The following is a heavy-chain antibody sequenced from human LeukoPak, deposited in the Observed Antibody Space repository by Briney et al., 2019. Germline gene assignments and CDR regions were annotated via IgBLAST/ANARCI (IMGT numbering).Heavy chain of an antibody. D-gene: IGHD3-10*01. CDR3: ARAPTMVRGVYFDY. CDR1: GYTVSSNY. V-gene: IGHV3-53*01. CDR2: IYSGGST. Sequence: PGGSLRLSCAASGYTVSSNYMSWVRQAPGKGLEWVSVIYSGGSTYYADSAKGRFTISRDNSKNTLYLQINSLRAEDTAVYYCARAPTMVRGVYFDYWGQGTLVTVSS. J-gene: IGHJ4*02.